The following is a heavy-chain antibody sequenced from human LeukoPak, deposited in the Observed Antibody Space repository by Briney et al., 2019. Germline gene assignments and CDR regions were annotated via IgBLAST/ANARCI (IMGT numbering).Heavy chain of an antibody. V-gene: IGHV1-69*05. CDR3: AGGGVRATRKYYFDY. Sequence: SVKVSCKASGGTFSSYAISWVRQAPGQGLEWMGGIIPIFGTANYAQEFQGRVTITTDESTSTAYMELSSLRSEDTAVYYCAGGGVRATRKYYFDYWGQGTLVTVSS. D-gene: IGHD5-12*01. J-gene: IGHJ4*02. CDR2: IIPIFGTA. CDR1: GGTFSSYA.